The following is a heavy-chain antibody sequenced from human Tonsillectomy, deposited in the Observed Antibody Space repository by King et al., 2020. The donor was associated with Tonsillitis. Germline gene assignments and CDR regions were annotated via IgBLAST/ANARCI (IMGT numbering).Heavy chain of an antibody. CDR2: IDYIGST. CDR3: ARGGRDSGSPGRVDY. Sequence: VQLQESGPGLVKPSETLSLTCTVSGGSISSYYWNWIRQPPGKELEWIGYIDYIGSTNYNPSLKSRVTISVDTSQNQFSLKLTSVTAADTAVYYCARGGRDSGSPGRVDYWGQGTLVTVSS. D-gene: IGHD1-26*01. J-gene: IGHJ4*02. CDR1: GGSISSYY. V-gene: IGHV4-59*01.